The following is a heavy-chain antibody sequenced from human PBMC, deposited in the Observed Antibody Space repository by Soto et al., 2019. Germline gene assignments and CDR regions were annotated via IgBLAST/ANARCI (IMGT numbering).Heavy chain of an antibody. CDR1: CGSISSGGYY. Sequence: SETLSLTCTVSCGSISSGGYYWSWIRQHPGKGLEWIGYIYYSGSTYYNPSLKSRVTISVDTSKNQFSLKLSSVTAADTAVYYCARDRDTAGYYGMDVWGQGTTVTVSS. CDR3: ARDRDTAGYYGMDV. CDR2: IYYSGST. J-gene: IGHJ6*02. V-gene: IGHV4-31*03. D-gene: IGHD5-18*01.